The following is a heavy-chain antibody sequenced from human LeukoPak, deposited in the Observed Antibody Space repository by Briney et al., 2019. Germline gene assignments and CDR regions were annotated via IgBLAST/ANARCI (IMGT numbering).Heavy chain of an antibody. V-gene: IGHV4-4*02. CDR2: IYHSGST. Sequence: GSLRLSCAASGFTFSSYSMNWVRQAPGKGLEWIGEIYHSGSTNYNPSLKSRVTISVDKSKNQFSLKLSSVTAADTDVYYCARKVHSSSWSSYYYYMDVWGKGTTVTVSS. CDR1: GFTFSSYSM. D-gene: IGHD6-13*01. CDR3: ARKVHSSSWSSYYYYMDV. J-gene: IGHJ6*03.